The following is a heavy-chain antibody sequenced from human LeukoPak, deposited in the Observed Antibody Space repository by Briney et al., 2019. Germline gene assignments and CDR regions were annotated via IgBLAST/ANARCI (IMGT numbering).Heavy chain of an antibody. J-gene: IGHJ3*02. CDR1: GGSISSGSYY. CDR3: ARDGGHYYDSSGYSHADAFDI. CDR2: IYTSGST. V-gene: IGHV4-61*02. Sequence: PSQTLSLTCTVSGGSISSGSYYWSWIRQPAGKGLEWIGRIYTSGSTNYNPSLKSRVTISVDTSKNQFSLKLSSVTAADTAVYYCARDGGHYYDSSGYSHADAFDIWGQGTMVTVSS. D-gene: IGHD3-22*01.